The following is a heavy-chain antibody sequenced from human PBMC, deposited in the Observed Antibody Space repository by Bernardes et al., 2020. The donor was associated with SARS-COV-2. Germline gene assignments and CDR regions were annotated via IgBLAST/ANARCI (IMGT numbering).Heavy chain of an antibody. J-gene: IGHJ6*02. CDR1: GYTFTGYY. D-gene: IGHD2-2*01. V-gene: IGHV1-18*04. CDR3: ARGIVVVPAAIQNSYYYYGMDV. CDR2: ISAYNGTT. Sequence: AAVQDSCKASGYTFTGYYIHWVRQAPGQGLEWMGWISAYNGTTTYAQKLQGRVTMTTDTSTSTAYMELRSLRSDDTAVYYCARGIVVVPAAIQNSYYYYGMDVWGQGTTVTGSS.